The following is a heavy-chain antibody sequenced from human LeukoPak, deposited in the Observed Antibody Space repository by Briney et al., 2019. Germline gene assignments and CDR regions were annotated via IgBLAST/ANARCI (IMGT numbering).Heavy chain of an antibody. CDR3: ARDNVWAFDH. CDR1: GFTFSSCS. CDR2: IGTSSNTI. Sequence: TGGSLRLSCAASGFTFSSCSMNLVRQAPGKGLEWVSYIGTSSNTIYYADSVKGRFTISRDNAKNSLYLQMNSLRDDDTAVYYCARDNVWAFDHWGQGTLVTVSS. V-gene: IGHV3-48*02. D-gene: IGHD7-27*01. J-gene: IGHJ4*02.